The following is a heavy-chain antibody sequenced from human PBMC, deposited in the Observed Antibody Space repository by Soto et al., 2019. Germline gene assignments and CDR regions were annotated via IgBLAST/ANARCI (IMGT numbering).Heavy chain of an antibody. CDR1: GGSFSGYY. J-gene: IGHJ6*03. Sequence: SETLSLTCAVYGGSFSGYYWSWIRQPPGKGLEWIGEINHSGSTNYNPSLKSRVTISVDTSKNQFSLKLSSVTAADTAVYYCARVRAVTARYYYYYYMDVWGKGTTVTVSS. CDR3: ARVRAVTARYYYYYYMDV. V-gene: IGHV4-34*01. CDR2: INHSGST.